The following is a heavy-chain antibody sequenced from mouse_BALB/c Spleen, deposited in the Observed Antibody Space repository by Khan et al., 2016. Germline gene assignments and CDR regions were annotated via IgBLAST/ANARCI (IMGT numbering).Heavy chain of an antibody. CDR3: NAVTTATGVAY. V-gene: IGHV14-4*02. D-gene: IGHD1-2*01. CDR2: IDPENGDT. CDR1: GFNIKDYY. J-gene: IGHJ3*01. Sequence: EVQLQESGAELVRSGASVKLSCTASGFNIKDYYMHWVKQRPEQGLEWIGWIDPENGDTEYAPKFQGKATMTADTSSTTAYLQLSSLTSEDTAVYYCNAVTTATGVAYWGQGTLVTVAA.